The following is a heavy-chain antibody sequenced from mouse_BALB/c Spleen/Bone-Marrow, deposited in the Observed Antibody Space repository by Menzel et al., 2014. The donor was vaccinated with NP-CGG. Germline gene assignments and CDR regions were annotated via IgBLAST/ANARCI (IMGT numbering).Heavy chain of an antibody. CDR1: GFTFTSYA. CDR2: ISSAGIHT. D-gene: IGHD2-2*01. Sequence: DVMLVESGGGLVKPGGSLKLSCTASGFTFTSYAMSWVRQTPEKRLEWVATISSAGIHTYYVDTVKGRFTISRDNAKNSLCLHMSSLRSEDTAMYCCARQVRVYYFDYWGQGTTLTVSS. J-gene: IGHJ2*01. CDR3: ARQVRVYYFDY. V-gene: IGHV5-9-3*01.